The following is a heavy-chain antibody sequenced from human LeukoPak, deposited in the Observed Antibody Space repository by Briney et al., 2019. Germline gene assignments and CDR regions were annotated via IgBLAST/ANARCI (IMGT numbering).Heavy chain of an antibody. CDR2: IEPSDSYT. D-gene: IGHD2-15*01. CDR1: GYSFTSYW. CDR3: ERLSWQLPHYGMDV. J-gene: IGHJ6*02. Sequence: GESLKISCKGSGYSFTSYWISWVRQMPGKGLEWMGRIEPSDSYTNYSPSFQGHVTISADKSITTAYLQWSSLKASDTAMYYCERLSWQLPHYGMDVWGQGTTVTVSS. V-gene: IGHV5-10-1*01.